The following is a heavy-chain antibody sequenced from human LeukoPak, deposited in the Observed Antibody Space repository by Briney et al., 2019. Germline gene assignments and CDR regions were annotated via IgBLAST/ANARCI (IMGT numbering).Heavy chain of an antibody. CDR2: INHSGST. CDR1: GGSFSGYY. V-gene: IGHV4-34*01. J-gene: IGHJ4*02. Sequence: SSETLSLTCAVYGGSFSGYYWSWIRQPPGKGLEWIGEINHSGSTNYNPSLKSRVTISVDTSKNQFSLKLSSVTAADTAVYYCARAGTWIQTYYFDYWGQGTLVTVFS. CDR3: ARAGTWIQTYYFDY. D-gene: IGHD5-18*01.